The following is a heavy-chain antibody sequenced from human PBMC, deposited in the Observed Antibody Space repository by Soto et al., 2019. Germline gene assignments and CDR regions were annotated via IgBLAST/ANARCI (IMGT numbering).Heavy chain of an antibody. Sequence: KPSETLSLTCTVSGGSISNYYWSWIRQPPGKGLECIGYVSYSGSTNYNPSLKSRVTISIDTSKKQFSLKLSSVTAADTAVYYCARSKPVGWLQLPYFDYWGQGTLVTVSS. J-gene: IGHJ4*02. CDR1: GGSISNYY. CDR3: ARSKPVGWLQLPYFDY. D-gene: IGHD5-12*01. V-gene: IGHV4-59*01. CDR2: VSYSGST.